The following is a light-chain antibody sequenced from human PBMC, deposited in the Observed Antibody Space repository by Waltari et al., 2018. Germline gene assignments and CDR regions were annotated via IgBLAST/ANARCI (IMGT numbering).Light chain of an antibody. CDR1: SSDVGGYNY. Sequence: QSALTQPRSVSGSPGQSVTISCPGTSSDVGGYNYVSCYQHHPGNTPKRIIYDVTKRPSGVPDRFSASKSDNTAALTISGLQAEDEADYYCCSYSGSITFWVFGGGTKLTVL. CDR2: DVT. J-gene: IGLJ3*02. CDR3: CSYSGSITFWV. V-gene: IGLV2-11*01.